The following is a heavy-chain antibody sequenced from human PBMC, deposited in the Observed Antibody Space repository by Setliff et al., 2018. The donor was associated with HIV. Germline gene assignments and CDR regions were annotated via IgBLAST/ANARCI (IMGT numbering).Heavy chain of an antibody. J-gene: IGHJ4*02. CDR2: ISGNSGAV. CDR3: AKGTYSYDSSGPDY. CDR1: GFTFSSYS. Sequence: GGSLRLSCAASGFTFSSYSMNWVRQAPGKGLEWVSFISGNSGAVTYADSVKGRFTISRDNSKNTLYLQMNSLRAEDTAVYYCAKGTYSYDSSGPDYWGQGTLVTVSS. D-gene: IGHD3-22*01. V-gene: IGHV3-48*01.